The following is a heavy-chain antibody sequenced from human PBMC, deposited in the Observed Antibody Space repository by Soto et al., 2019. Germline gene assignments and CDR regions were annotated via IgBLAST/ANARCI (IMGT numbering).Heavy chain of an antibody. D-gene: IGHD4-17*01. CDR3: ARGPAGGDYRYFQH. Sequence: QVQLVQSGAEVKKPGSSVKVSCKASGGTFSSYAISWVRQAPGQGLEWMGGIIHIFGTANYAQKFQGRVTITADESTSTAYMELSRLRYEDTAVYYCARGPAGGDYRYFQHWGQGTLVTVSS. J-gene: IGHJ1*01. V-gene: IGHV1-69*01. CDR1: GGTFSSYA. CDR2: IIHIFGTA.